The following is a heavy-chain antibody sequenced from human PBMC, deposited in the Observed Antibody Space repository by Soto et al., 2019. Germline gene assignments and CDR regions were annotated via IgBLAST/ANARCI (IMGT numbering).Heavy chain of an antibody. V-gene: IGHV3-30-3*01. CDR2: ISYDGSNK. D-gene: IGHD4-4*01. J-gene: IGHJ2*01. CDR1: GFTFSSYA. Sequence: QVQLVESGGGVVQPGRSLRLSCAASGFTFSSYAMHWVRQAPGKGLEWVAVISYDGSNKYYADSVKGRFTISRDNSKNTLYLQMNSLRAEDTAVYYCARPLWRDDYNWGYFDLWCRCTLVTVS. CDR3: ARPLWRDDYNWGYFDL.